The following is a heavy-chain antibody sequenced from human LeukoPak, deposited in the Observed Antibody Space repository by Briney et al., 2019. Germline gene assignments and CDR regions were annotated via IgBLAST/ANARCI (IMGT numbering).Heavy chain of an antibody. J-gene: IGHJ4*02. CDR2: ISSSSSYI. CDR1: GFTFSSYS. D-gene: IGHD4-17*01. V-gene: IGHV3-21*01. CDR3: ARGTVPDYGDYVYYFDY. Sequence: GGSLRLSYAASGFTFSSYSMNWVRQAPGKGLEWVSSISSSSSYIYYADSVKGRFTISRDNAKNSLYLQMNSLRAEDTAVYYCARGTVPDYGDYVYYFDYWGQGTLVTVSS.